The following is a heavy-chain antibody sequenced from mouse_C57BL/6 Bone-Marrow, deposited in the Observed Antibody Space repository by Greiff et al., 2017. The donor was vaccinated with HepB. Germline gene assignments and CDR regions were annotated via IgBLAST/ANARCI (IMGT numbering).Heavy chain of an antibody. CDR2: ISSGSSTI. J-gene: IGHJ1*03. D-gene: IGHD1-1*01. V-gene: IGHV5-17*01. CDR1: GFTFSDYG. Sequence: DVQLQESGGGLVKPGGSLKLSCAASGFTFSDYGMHWVRQAPEKGLEWVAYISSGSSTIYYADTVKGRFTISRDNAKNTLFLQMTSLRSEDTAMYYCARGPYGSSYWYFDVWGTGTTVTVSS. CDR3: ARGPYGSSYWYFDV.